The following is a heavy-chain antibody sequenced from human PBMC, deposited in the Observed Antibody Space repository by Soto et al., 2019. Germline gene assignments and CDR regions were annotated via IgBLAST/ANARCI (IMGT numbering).Heavy chain of an antibody. V-gene: IGHV3-66*01. CDR3: ARDPWAADY. D-gene: IGHD3-16*01. CDR1: GFTVSTKY. Sequence: EVQLVESGGGLVQPGGSLRLSCAASGFTVSTKYMSWVRQALGKGLEWVSVIYSGGSTFYADSVRGRFTISRDNSKNTVNLQKNSLRAEDTAVYYCARDPWAADYWGQGTLVTVSS. CDR2: IYSGGST. J-gene: IGHJ4*02.